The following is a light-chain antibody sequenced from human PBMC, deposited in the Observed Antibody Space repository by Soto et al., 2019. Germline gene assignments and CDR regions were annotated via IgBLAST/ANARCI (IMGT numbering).Light chain of an antibody. J-gene: IGKJ2*01. Sequence: DIPMTQSPSTLSASVGDRVIITCRASQSINTWLAWYQQKPGRAPNLLIYDASSLESGVPLRFSGSGSGTEFTLTISSLQPDDFATYYCQQYNSYRYTFGQGTRLEIK. V-gene: IGKV1-5*01. CDR1: QSINTW. CDR2: DAS. CDR3: QQYNSYRYT.